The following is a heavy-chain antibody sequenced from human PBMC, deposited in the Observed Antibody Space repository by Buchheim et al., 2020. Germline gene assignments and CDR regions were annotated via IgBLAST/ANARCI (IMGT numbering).Heavy chain of an antibody. CDR3: ASTSGYSSSWSPYYCYYYMDV. V-gene: IGHV4-39*01. CDR2: IYYSGST. Sequence: QLQLQESGPGLVKPSETPSLTCTVSGGSISSSSYYWGWIRQPPGKGLEWIGSIYYSGSTYYNPSLKSRVTISVDTPKNQFSLKLSSVTAADTAVYYCASTSGYSSSWSPYYCYYYMDVWGKGTT. J-gene: IGHJ6*03. CDR1: GGSISSSSYY. D-gene: IGHD6-13*01.